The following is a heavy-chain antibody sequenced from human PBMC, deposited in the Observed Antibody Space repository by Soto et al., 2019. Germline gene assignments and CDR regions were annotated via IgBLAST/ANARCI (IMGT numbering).Heavy chain of an antibody. J-gene: IGHJ4*02. D-gene: IGHD6-19*01. V-gene: IGHV3-23*01. CDR3: AKDRYKSGWSEYLDY. CDR2: ISDSGGST. CDR1: GFTFTNYA. Sequence: PGGSLRLSCAASGFTFTNYAMSWVRQAPGKGLEWVSGISDSGGSTYYADSVKGRFTISRDNSKNTLYLQMNSLRAEDTAVYYSAKDRYKSGWSEYLDYWGQGTLVTVSS.